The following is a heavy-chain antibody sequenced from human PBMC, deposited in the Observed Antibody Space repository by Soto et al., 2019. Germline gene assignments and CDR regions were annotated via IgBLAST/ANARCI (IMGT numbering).Heavy chain of an antibody. CDR2: INAGNGNT. CDR1: GYTFTSYA. J-gene: IGHJ6*03. D-gene: IGHD2-2*01. V-gene: IGHV1-3*01. Sequence: QVQLVQSGAEVKKPGASVKVSCKASGYTFTSYAMHWVRHAPGQRLEWMGWINAGNGNTKYSQKFQGRVTITRDKSASTAYMELSSLRSEDTAVDYCALGGGYCSSTSCYGYYYYYYRDVWGKGTTVTVSS. CDR3: ALGGGYCSSTSCYGYYYYYYRDV.